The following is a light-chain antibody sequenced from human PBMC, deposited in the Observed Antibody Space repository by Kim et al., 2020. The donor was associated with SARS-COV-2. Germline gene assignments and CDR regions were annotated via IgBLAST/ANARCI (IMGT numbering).Light chain of an antibody. CDR3: NSCDSTGNHVV. CDR2: RKN. J-gene: IGLJ2*01. Sequence: ALRQTDRITCQGDSLRSYYASWYQQKPRQPPVPVISRKNTRPSDTPDRFCVASSANTASLTIPGAQSKDEADYDCNSCDSTGNHVVFGGGTPLTVL. V-gene: IGLV3-19*02. CDR1: SLRSYY.